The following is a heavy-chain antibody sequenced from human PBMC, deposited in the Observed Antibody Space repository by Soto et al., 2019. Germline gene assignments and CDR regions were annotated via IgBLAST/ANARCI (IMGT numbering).Heavy chain of an antibody. V-gene: IGHV4-34*01. Sequence: QVQLQQWGAGLLKPSETLSLTCAVYGGSFSGYYWSWIRQPPGKGLEWIGEINHSGSTNYNPSLKSRVSISVDTSKNQFSLKLSSVTAADTAVYYCARGRGRLTTVNYYYYYYYMDVWGKGTTVTVSS. CDR1: GGSFSGYY. CDR3: ARGRGRLTTVNYYYYYYYMDV. CDR2: INHSGST. J-gene: IGHJ6*03. D-gene: IGHD4-17*01.